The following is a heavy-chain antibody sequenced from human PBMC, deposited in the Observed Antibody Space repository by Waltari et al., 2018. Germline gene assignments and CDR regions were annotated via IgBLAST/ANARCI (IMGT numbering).Heavy chain of an antibody. Sequence: EVQLEESGGGLVQPGGSLRLACAASGLAFSRYALAWVRQVPGKGLEWISAITDTGSDTYSAESVKGRFTISRDHSLYLQMKSLRVEDTAVYYCVKGSGGSRPYYFDSWGQGTLVTVSS. D-gene: IGHD1-26*01. CDR2: ITDTGSDT. J-gene: IGHJ4*02. CDR1: GLAFSRYA. CDR3: VKGSGGSRPYYFDS. V-gene: IGHV3-23*04.